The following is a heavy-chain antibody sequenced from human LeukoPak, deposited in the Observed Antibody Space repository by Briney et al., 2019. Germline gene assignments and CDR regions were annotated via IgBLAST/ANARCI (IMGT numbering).Heavy chain of an antibody. CDR3: AKGVTSGSDFDY. Sequence: GGSLRLSCAASGFTFSSYAMNWVRQAPGKGLEWVSAISGSGGSTYYADSVKGRFTISRGNSKNTLYLQMNSLRAEDTAVYYCAKGVTSGSDFDYWGQGTLVTVSS. V-gene: IGHV3-23*01. J-gene: IGHJ4*02. D-gene: IGHD3-22*01. CDR1: GFTFSSYA. CDR2: ISGSGGST.